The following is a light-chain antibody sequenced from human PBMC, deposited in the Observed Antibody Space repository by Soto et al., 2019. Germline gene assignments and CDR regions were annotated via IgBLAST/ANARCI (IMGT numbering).Light chain of an antibody. Sequence: DIQMTQSPSSLSASVGDRVTITCQASQDISHYLNWYQQKPGKAPKLLIYDASNLETGVPSRFSGSGSGTDFTFTITSLQPVDIATYFCQQYDDLPYTFGQGSKLDIK. J-gene: IGKJ2*01. CDR3: QQYDDLPYT. V-gene: IGKV1-33*01. CDR2: DAS. CDR1: QDISHY.